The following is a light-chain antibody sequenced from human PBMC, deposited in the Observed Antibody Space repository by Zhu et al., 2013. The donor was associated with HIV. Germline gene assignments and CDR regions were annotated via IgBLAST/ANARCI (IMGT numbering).Light chain of an antibody. J-gene: IGKJ1*01. CDR3: LHHITWT. V-gene: IGKV1-17*02. Sequence: DIQMTQSLSSLSTSVGDRVTTTCRASQGIKSDLGWYQQKPGKAPKRLIFAASSLQSGVPSRFSGSGFGTVFYLTISNLQPEDFATYYCLHHITWTFGQGTKVEVK. CDR1: QGIKSD. CDR2: AAS.